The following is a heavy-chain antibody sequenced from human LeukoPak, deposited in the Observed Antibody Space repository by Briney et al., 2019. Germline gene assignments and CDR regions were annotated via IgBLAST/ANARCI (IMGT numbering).Heavy chain of an antibody. V-gene: IGHV3-20*04. CDR2: ISGSGGST. CDR1: GFTFSDYY. CDR3: ARDLKYYPMDV. D-gene: IGHD3-10*01. J-gene: IGHJ6*04. Sequence: GGSLRLSCAASGFTFSDYYMSWVRQAPGKGLEWVSAISGSGGSTGYADSVKGRFTISRDNAKNSLYLQMNSLRAEDTALYYCARDLKYYPMDVWGKGTTVTVSS.